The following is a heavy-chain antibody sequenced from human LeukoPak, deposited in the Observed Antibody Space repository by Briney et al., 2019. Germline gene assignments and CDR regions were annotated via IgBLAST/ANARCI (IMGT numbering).Heavy chain of an antibody. CDR2: ISSSGSTI. CDR1: GFTFSSYE. J-gene: IGHJ4*02. D-gene: IGHD3-10*01. CDR3: ASIWFGELARD. V-gene: IGHV3-48*03. Sequence: GGSLRLSCAASGFTFSSYEMNWVRQAPGKGLEWVSYISSSGSTIYYADSVKGRFTISRDNAKNSLYLQMNSLRAEDTAVYYCASIWFGELARDWGQGTLVTVSS.